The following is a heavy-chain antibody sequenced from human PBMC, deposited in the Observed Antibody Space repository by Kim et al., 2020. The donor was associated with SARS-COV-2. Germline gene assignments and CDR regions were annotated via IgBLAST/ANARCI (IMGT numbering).Heavy chain of an antibody. V-gene: IGHV4-31*03. J-gene: IGHJ3*02. CDR1: GGSVSSGSHF. CDR2: ISYSGRT. Sequence: SETLSLTCTVPGGSVSSGSHFWSWIRQHPGKGLERIGYISYSGRTYYNPALKSRVTISLETSKHQVSLRLSTVTAADTAASFCARAIDSSGDDSDVCDI. CDR3: ARAIDSSGDDSDVCDI. D-gene: IGHD3-22*01.